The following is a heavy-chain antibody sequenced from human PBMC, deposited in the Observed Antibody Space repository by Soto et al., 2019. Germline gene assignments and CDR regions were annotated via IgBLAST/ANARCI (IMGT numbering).Heavy chain of an antibody. CDR2: VYYTGVT. D-gene: IGHD6-13*01. V-gene: IGHV4-61*01. Sequence: QVQLQESGPGLVKPSETLSLTCTVSGGSVNSDSFYWTWVRQSPGKLEYLGYVYYTGVTNYNPSLKCRVTVSLGSAEIHLSLHLTSVTAAYAPVYYCARVLDSSWFFHLWGGGTLVTVSS. CDR1: GGSVNSDSFY. J-gene: IGHJ2*01. CDR3: ARVLDSSWFFHL.